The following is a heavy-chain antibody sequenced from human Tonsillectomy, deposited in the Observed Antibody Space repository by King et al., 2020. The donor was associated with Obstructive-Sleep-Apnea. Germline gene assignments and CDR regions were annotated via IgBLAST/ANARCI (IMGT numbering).Heavy chain of an antibody. CDR1: GYIFSHTW. CDR3: ARPTDDYNDC. D-gene: IGHD4-11*01. V-gene: IGHV5-51*01. J-gene: IGHJ4*01. CDR2: IYPGDSDT. Sequence: VQLVESGAEVKKPGESLKISCKTSGYIFSHTWIGWVRQMPGKGLEWMGVIYPGDSDTRYIPSLQGHVTMSVDKSISTAYLKCSSLKASDTAMYFCARPTDDYNDCWGQGTLATVSS.